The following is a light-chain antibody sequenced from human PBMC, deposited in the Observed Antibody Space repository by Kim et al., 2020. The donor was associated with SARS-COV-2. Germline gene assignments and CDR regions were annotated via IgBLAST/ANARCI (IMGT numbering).Light chain of an antibody. V-gene: IGLV3-21*04. CDR3: QVWDSSSDWV. CDR2: SDR. J-gene: IGLJ3*02. Sequence: VAPATPTRSTCERNNIGSKSVHWYQQKPGQAPVVVIYSDRDRPSGIPERFSGSNSGNTATLTISRVEAGDEADYYCQVWDSSSDWVFGGGTQLTVL. CDR1: NIGSKS.